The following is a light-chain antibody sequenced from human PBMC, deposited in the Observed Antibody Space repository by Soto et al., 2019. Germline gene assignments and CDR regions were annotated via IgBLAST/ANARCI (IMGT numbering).Light chain of an antibody. CDR1: QSISTW. J-gene: IGKJ1*01. CDR2: QAS. Sequence: DIQMTQSPSTLSASVGDRVTITCRASQSISTWLAWYQQKPGQAPKVLIYQASSLQGGVPSRFSGSGSGTEFTLTISSLQTDGSATYYCQHCGASWTFGQGTKVEIK. V-gene: IGKV1-5*03. CDR3: QHCGASWT.